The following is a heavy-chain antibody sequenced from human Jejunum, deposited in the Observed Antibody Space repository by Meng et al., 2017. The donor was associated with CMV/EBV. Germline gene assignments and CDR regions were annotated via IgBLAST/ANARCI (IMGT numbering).Heavy chain of an antibody. D-gene: IGHD2-21*02. CDR1: GVPIRSYI. Sequence: QQPEPVPGLVTPSENRSLICTVSGVPIRSYIWSWIRLPPGKGLEWIGRIYTSGSTNYNPSLKSRVTMSLDTPKNQFSLKLTSVTAADTAIYFCARDGGLDCGGDCYFDHWGQGILVTVSS. CDR2: IYTSGST. CDR3: ARDGGLDCGGDCYFDH. V-gene: IGHV4-4*07. J-gene: IGHJ4*02.